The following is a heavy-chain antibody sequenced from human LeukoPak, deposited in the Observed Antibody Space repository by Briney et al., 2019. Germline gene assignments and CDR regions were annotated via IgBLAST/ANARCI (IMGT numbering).Heavy chain of an antibody. D-gene: IGHD1-26*01. CDR3: ATARWELLYHWFDP. V-gene: IGHV1-18*01. Sequence: AASVKVSCKASGYTFTSYGISWVRQAPGQGLEWMGWISAYNGNTNYAQKFQGRVTMTEDTSTDTAYMELSSLRSEDTAVYYCATARWELLYHWFDPWGQGTLVTVSS. CDR1: GYTFTSYG. J-gene: IGHJ5*02. CDR2: ISAYNGNT.